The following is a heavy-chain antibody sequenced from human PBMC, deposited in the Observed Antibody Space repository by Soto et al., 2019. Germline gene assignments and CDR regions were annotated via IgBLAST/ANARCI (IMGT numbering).Heavy chain of an antibody. CDR2: INPNSGGT. D-gene: IGHD3-3*01. CDR3: ARALEGWPPRFDL. Sequence: QVQLVQSGAEVKKPGASVKVSCKASGYTFTGYYMHWVRQAPGQGLAWMGWINPNSGGTNYAQKFQDWVTMTRDTSSSTAYMELSRLRSDDTAVYYCARALEGWPPRFDLWGRGTLVTVSS. V-gene: IGHV1-2*04. J-gene: IGHJ2*01. CDR1: GYTFTGYY.